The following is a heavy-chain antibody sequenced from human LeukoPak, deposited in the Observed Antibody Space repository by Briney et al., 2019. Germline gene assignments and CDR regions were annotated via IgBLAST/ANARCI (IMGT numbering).Heavy chain of an antibody. V-gene: IGHV3-66*01. Sequence: PGGSLRLSCAASGFTVSSNYMSWVRQAPGKGLEGVSVIYSGGSTYYTDSVKGRCTISGDNSKNTLYLQMNSLRAEDTAVYYCARVAVAGSSGLDYWGQGTLVTVSS. CDR2: IYSGGST. CDR1: GFTVSSNY. J-gene: IGHJ4*02. D-gene: IGHD6-19*01. CDR3: ARVAVAGSSGLDY.